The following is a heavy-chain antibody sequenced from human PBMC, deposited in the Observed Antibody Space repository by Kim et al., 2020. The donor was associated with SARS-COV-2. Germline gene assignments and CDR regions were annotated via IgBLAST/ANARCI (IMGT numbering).Heavy chain of an antibody. D-gene: IGHD3-3*01. CDR1: GYTLTDLS. Sequence: ASVKVSCKVSGYTLTDLSMHWVRQAPGKGLEWMGGFDPEDGETIYAQKFQGRVSMTEDTSTDTAYMELSSLRSEDTAVYYCATSTPFGVIINNWFDPWGQGTLVTVSS. CDR2: FDPEDGET. V-gene: IGHV1-24*01. J-gene: IGHJ5*02. CDR3: ATSTPFGVIINNWFDP.